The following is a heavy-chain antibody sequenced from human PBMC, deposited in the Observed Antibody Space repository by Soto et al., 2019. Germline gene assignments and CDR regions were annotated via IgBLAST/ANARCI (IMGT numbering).Heavy chain of an antibody. Sequence: QVQLVQSGAEVKKPGSSVKVSCKASGGTFSSCTISWVRQTPGQGLEWMGRIIPILGIANYAQKFQGRVTITADKSTSTAYMELRSLRSEDRAVYYCARDAGDYDSSGYFDYWGQGTLVTVSS. CDR3: ARDAGDYDSSGYFDY. J-gene: IGHJ4*02. V-gene: IGHV1-69*08. D-gene: IGHD3-22*01. CDR2: IIPILGIA. CDR1: GGTFSSCT.